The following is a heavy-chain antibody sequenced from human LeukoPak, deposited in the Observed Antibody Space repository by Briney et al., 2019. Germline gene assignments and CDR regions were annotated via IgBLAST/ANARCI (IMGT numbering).Heavy chain of an antibody. CDR2: INPDGRDT. CDR1: GFTVSDHL. Sequence: GGSLRLSCAASGFTVSDHLMDWVRQAPGKGLEWVAHINPDGRDTYYVDSVKGRFTISRDNAQNSMYLQMNSLRVEDTAVYYCATWGDTTAEYFQRWGQGTLVTVSS. J-gene: IGHJ1*01. V-gene: IGHV3-7*01. CDR3: ATWGDTTAEYFQR. D-gene: IGHD2-21*02.